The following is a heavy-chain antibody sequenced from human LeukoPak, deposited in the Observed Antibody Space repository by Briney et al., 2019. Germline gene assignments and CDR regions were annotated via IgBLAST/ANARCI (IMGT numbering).Heavy chain of an antibody. CDR1: GFTFSNYW. CDR3: AREADVPATAIPGPGDP. Sequence: GGSLRLSCEGSGFTFSNYWMSWVRQAPGKGLEWVANIKTDGSEKYYVDSVKGRFPISRDNAKNSLYLQMNSLRAEDTAVYYCAREADVPATAIPGPGDPWGQGTLVTVSS. J-gene: IGHJ5*02. V-gene: IGHV3-7*01. CDR2: IKTDGSEK. D-gene: IGHD2-2*01.